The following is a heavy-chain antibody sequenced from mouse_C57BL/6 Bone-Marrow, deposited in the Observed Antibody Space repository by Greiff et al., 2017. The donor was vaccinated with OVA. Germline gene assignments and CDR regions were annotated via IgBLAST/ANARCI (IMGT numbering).Heavy chain of an antibody. D-gene: IGHD1-1*01. J-gene: IGHJ3*01. V-gene: IGHV1-82*01. CDR2: IYPGDGDT. CDR1: GYAFSSSW. Sequence: QVQLQQSGPELVKPGASVKLSCKASGYAFSSSWMHWVKQRPGKGLEWIGRIYPGDGDTNYNGKFKGKATLTADTSSSTAYMQPSNLTTEDSAVELCAIYGSSPAWFAYWGQGTLVTVSA. CDR3: AIYGSSPAWFAY.